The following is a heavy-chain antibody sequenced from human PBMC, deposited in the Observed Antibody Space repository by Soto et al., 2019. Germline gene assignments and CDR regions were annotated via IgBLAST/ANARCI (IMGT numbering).Heavy chain of an antibody. Sequence: SETLSLTCAVSGGSISSSNWWSWVRQPPGKGLEWIGEIYHSGSTNYNPSLKSRVTISVDKSKNQFSLKLSSVTAADTAVYYCARGSDDDFWSGYIWLDYWGQGTLVTVSS. CDR2: IYHSGST. CDR3: ARGSDDDFWSGYIWLDY. V-gene: IGHV4-4*02. D-gene: IGHD3-3*01. J-gene: IGHJ4*02. CDR1: GGSISSSNW.